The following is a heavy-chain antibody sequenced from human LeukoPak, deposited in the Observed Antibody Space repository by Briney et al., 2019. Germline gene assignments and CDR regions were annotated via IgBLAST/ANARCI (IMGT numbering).Heavy chain of an antibody. J-gene: IGHJ5*02. Sequence: SETLSLTCAVYGGSFSGYYWSWIRQPPGKGLEWMGEINHSGSTNYNPSLKSRVTISVDTSKNQFSLKLSSVTAADTAVYYCARGPATPTYNWFDPWGQGTLVTVSS. V-gene: IGHV4-34*01. CDR3: ARGPATPTYNWFDP. D-gene: IGHD5-12*01. CDR2: INHSGST. CDR1: GGSFSGYY.